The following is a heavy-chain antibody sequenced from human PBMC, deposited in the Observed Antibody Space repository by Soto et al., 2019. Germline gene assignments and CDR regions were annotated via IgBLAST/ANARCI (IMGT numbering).Heavy chain of an antibody. CDR2: IYYSGST. CDR1: GGSISSYY. D-gene: IGHD4-17*01. V-gene: IGHV4-59*08. J-gene: IGHJ2*01. Sequence: QVQLQESGPGLVKPSETLSLTCTVSGGSISSYYWSWIRQPPGKGLEWIGYIYYSGSTNYNPSLKSRVTISVDTSKNQFSLKLSSVTAADTAVYYCASVIATVTIYWYFDLWGRGTLVTVSS. CDR3: ASVIATVTIYWYFDL.